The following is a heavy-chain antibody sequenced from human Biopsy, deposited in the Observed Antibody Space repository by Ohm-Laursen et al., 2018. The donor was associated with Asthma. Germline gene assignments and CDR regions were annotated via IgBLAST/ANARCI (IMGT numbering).Heavy chain of an antibody. CDR1: GFSLRIGAVG. D-gene: IGHD3-9*01. Sequence: TQTLTLTCTFSGFSLRIGAVGVGWIRQPPGKAPEFLSVIYWNDDFHQSPSLKNRLSVSTDTSRTRVVLTLTNMAPIDTATYFCARALRLEDFLTGSSTSYFDTWGLGTVVSVSS. CDR3: ARALRLEDFLTGSSTSYFDT. J-gene: IGHJ4*01. V-gene: IGHV2-5*01. CDR2: IYWNDDF.